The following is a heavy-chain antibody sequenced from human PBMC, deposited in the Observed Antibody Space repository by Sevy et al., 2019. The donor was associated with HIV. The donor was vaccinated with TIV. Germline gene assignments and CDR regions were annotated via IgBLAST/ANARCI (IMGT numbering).Heavy chain of an antibody. CDR1: GFTFISNA. CDR2: ISGRADRT. Sequence: GGSLRLSCGASGFTFISNAMSWVRQAPGKGLEWVSAISGRADRTYYADSVRGRFTISRDNSKNMLYVQIHSLRAEDTAIYYCAKESPYCSSTSCRFYYMDVWGKGTTVTVSS. V-gene: IGHV3-23*01. CDR3: AKESPYCSSTSCRFYYMDV. J-gene: IGHJ6*03. D-gene: IGHD2-2*01.